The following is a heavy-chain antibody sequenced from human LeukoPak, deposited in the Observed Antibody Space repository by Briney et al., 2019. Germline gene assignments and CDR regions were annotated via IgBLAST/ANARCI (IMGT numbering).Heavy chain of an antibody. CDR1: GFTITTYT. D-gene: IGHD3-10*01. CDR3: ALWRFWFGEDYGMDV. Sequence: PGGSLRLSCSASGFTITTYTFHWVRQAPGKGPEYVSAISSNGGHIYYADSVKGRFTISRDNSKNTLYLQMSSLRSEDTAVYYCALWRFWFGEDYGMDVWGQGTAVTVSS. CDR2: ISSNGGHI. J-gene: IGHJ6*02. V-gene: IGHV3-64D*06.